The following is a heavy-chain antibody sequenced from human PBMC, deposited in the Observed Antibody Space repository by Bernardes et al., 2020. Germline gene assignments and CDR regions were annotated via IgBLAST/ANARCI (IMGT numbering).Heavy chain of an antibody. D-gene: IGHD4-17*01. CDR1: GFTFSDYA. Sequence: GGSLRLSCAASGFTFSDYAMTWVRQAPGKGLEWVSAISGSGFSTYYADSVKGRFTISRDNSKNTLYLQMNSLRAEDTAVYFCAKGLDYGGNSYFDYWCQGTLVTVSS. CDR3: AKGLDYGGNSYFDY. V-gene: IGHV3-23*01. CDR2: ISGSGFST. J-gene: IGHJ4*02.